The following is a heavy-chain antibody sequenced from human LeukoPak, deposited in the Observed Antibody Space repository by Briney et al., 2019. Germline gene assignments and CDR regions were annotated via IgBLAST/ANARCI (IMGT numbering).Heavy chain of an antibody. CDR1: GDSVSSNSAA. D-gene: IGHD6-19*01. CDR3: AREKGASTSGWYYFDY. Sequence: SQTLSLTCAISGDSVSSNSAAWNWIRQSPSRGLEWLGRTYYRSKWYNDYAVSVKSRITINPDTSKNQFSLQLNSVSPEDTAVYFCAREKGASTSGWYYFDYWGQGTLVTVSS. V-gene: IGHV6-1*01. CDR2: TYYRSKWYN. J-gene: IGHJ4*02.